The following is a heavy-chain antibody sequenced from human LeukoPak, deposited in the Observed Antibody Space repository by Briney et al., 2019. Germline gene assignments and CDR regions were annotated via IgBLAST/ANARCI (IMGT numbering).Heavy chain of an antibody. CDR2: ISSSSSYI. CDR3: AGIAAAGYYYYYMDV. Sequence: PGGSLRLSCAASGFTFSSYSMNWVRQAPGKGLEWVSSISSSSSYIYYADSVKGRFTISRDNAKNSLYLQMNSLRAEDTAVYYCAGIAAAGYYYYYMDVWGKGTTVTVSS. D-gene: IGHD6-13*01. J-gene: IGHJ6*03. CDR1: GFTFSSYS. V-gene: IGHV3-21*01.